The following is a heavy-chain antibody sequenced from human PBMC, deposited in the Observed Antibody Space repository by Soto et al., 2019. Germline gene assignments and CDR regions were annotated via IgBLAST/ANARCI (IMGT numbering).Heavy chain of an antibody. J-gene: IGHJ4*02. Sequence: ASVKVSCKASGYTFTSYYMHWVRQAPGQGLEWMGWINPNSGGTNYAQKFQGRVTMTRATSISTAYMELSRLRSDDTAVYYCARVDTAMVMFDYWGQGTLVTVSS. D-gene: IGHD5-18*01. CDR2: INPNSGGT. CDR3: ARVDTAMVMFDY. CDR1: GYTFTSYY. V-gene: IGHV1-2*02.